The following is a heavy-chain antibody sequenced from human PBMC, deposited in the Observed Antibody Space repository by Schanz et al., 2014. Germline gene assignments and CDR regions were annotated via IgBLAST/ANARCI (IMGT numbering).Heavy chain of an antibody. CDR2: IYSGVST. Sequence: VQLVESGGGVVQPGRSRRLSCEASGFTFSSYGMHWVRQAPGKGLEWVSIIYSGVSTYYADSVKGRFTISRDNSKNTVYLQMNSLRGEDTGMYYCARGDPVAGLDYWGRGTLVTVSS. J-gene: IGHJ4*02. CDR1: GFTFSSYG. CDR3: ARGDPVAGLDY. V-gene: IGHV3-66*01.